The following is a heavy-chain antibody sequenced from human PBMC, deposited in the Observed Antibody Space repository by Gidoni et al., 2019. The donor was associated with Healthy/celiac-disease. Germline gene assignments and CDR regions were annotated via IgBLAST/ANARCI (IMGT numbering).Heavy chain of an antibody. V-gene: IGHV3-11*06. CDR3: ARGPYYYDSSGQKIFDY. CDR2: ISSSSSYT. Sequence: QVQLVESGGGLVKPGGSLRLSCAASGSTFSDYYMSWIRQDPGKGLEWVSYISSSSSYTNYADSVKGRFTISRDNAKNSLYLQMNSLRAEDTAVYYCARGPYYYDSSGQKIFDYWGQGTLVTVSS. D-gene: IGHD3-22*01. J-gene: IGHJ4*02. CDR1: GSTFSDYY.